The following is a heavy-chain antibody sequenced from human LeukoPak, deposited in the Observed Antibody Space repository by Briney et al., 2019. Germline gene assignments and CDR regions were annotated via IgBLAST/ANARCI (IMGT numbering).Heavy chain of an antibody. D-gene: IGHD3-22*01. CDR1: GGSFSGYY. CDR3: ASRTRHCYDSSGPTGSWFDP. J-gene: IGHJ5*02. Sequence: PSETLSLTCAVYGGSFSGYYWSWIRQPPGKGLEWIGEINHSGSTNYNPSLKSRVTISVDTSKNQFSLKLSSVTAAGTAVYYCASRTRHCYDSSGPTGSWFDPWGQGTLVTVSS. V-gene: IGHV4-34*01. CDR2: INHSGST.